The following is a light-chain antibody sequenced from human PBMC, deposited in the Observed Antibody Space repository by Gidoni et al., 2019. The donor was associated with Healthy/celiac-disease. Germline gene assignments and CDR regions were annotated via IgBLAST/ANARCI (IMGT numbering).Light chain of an antibody. CDR1: PSVSSSY. V-gene: IGKV3-20*01. CDR3: QQYGSSPPWT. J-gene: IGKJ1*01. Sequence: DIVLTQSPGTLSLSPGERATLSCRASPSVSSSYLAWYQQKPGQAPRLLIYGASSRATGIPDRFSGSGSGKDFTLTISRLEPEDFAVYYCQQYGSSPPWTFGQGTKVEIK. CDR2: GAS.